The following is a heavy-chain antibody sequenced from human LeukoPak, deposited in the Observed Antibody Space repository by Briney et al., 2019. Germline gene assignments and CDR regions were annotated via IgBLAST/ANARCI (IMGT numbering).Heavy chain of an antibody. V-gene: IGHV3-21*01. Sequence: GGSLRLSCAASGFTFSSYSMNWVRQAPGKGLEWVSPISSSSSYIYYADSVKGRFTISRDNAKNSLYLQMNSLRAEDTAVYYCASLGGVAVGPWGQGTLVTVFS. J-gene: IGHJ5*02. CDR3: ASLGGVAVGP. CDR2: ISSSSSYI. CDR1: GFTFSSYS. D-gene: IGHD6-19*01.